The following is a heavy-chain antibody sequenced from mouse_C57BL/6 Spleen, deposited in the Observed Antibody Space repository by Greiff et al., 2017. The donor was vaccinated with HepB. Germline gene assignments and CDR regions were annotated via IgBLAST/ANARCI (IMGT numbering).Heavy chain of an antibody. V-gene: IGHV5-12*01. CDR3: ARQGDDHEGFAY. J-gene: IGHJ3*01. CDR2: ISNGGGST. CDR1: GFTFSDYY. Sequence: EVKLMESGGGLVQPGGSLKLSCAASGFTFSDYYMYWVRQTPEKRLEWVAYISNGGGSTYYPDTVKGRFTTSRDNAKNTLYLQMRRLKSEDTAMYYCARQGDDHEGFAYWGQGTLVTVSA.